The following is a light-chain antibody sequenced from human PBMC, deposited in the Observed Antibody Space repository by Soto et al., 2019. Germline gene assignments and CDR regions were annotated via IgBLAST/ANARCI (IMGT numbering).Light chain of an antibody. CDR2: DVS. CDR3: SSYTSSRTPYV. V-gene: IGLV2-14*01. Sequence: QSVRTQPASVSGSPGQSITISCTGTSSEVGGYNYVSWYQQHPGKAPKLMIYDVSNRPSGVSNRFSGSKSGNTASLTISGLQAEDEADYCCSSYTSSRTPYVFGTGTKVTVL. J-gene: IGLJ1*01. CDR1: SSEVGGYNY.